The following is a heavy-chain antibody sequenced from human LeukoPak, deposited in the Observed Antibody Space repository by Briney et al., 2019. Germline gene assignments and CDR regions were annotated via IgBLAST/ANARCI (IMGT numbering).Heavy chain of an antibody. CDR2: INPNSGGT. J-gene: IGHJ4*02. D-gene: IGHD2-21*02. Sequence: VASVKVSCKASGYTFTGYYMHWVRQAPGQGLEWMGWINPNSGGTNYAQKFQGRVTMTRDTSISTAYMELSRLRSDDTAVYYCARAPRWVTYTRGDYFDYWGQGTLVTVSS. CDR1: GYTFTGYY. CDR3: ARAPRWVTYTRGDYFDY. V-gene: IGHV1-2*02.